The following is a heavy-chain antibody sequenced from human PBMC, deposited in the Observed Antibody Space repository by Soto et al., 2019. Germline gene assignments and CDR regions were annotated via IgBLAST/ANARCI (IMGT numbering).Heavy chain of an antibody. D-gene: IGHD2-15*01. Sequence: EVQLLESGGGLVQPGGSLRLSCAASGFTFSSYAMSWVRQAPGKGLEWVSAISGSGGSTYYADSVKGRFTISRDNSKNTLYLQMNRLGAEDTAVYYCAKDLGDIVVVVAAHDADYWGQGTLVTVSS. CDR3: AKDLGDIVVVVAAHDADY. CDR1: GFTFSSYA. CDR2: ISGSGGST. V-gene: IGHV3-23*01. J-gene: IGHJ4*02.